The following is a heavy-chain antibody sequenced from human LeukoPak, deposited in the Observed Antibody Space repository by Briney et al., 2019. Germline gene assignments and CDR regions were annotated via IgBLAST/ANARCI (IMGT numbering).Heavy chain of an antibody. CDR2: ISSSSSYI. J-gene: IGHJ4*02. CDR1: GFTFSSYS. V-gene: IGHV3-21*01. Sequence: GGSLRLSCAASGFTFSSYSMNWVRQAPWKGLEWVSSISSSSSYIYYADSVKGRFTISRDNAKNSLYLQMNSLRAEDTAVYYCARVAAIFGVVITRIDYWGQGTLVTVSS. CDR3: ARVAAIFGVVITRIDY. D-gene: IGHD3-3*01.